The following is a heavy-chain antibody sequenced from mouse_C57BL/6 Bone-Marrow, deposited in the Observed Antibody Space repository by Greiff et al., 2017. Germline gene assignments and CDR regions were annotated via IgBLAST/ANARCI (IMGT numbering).Heavy chain of an antibody. D-gene: IGHD1-1*01. CDR1: GYTFTSYW. CDR3: ARPSGYYYGSSYPSWYVDV. Sequence: QVQLQQSGAELVKPGASVKLSCKASGYTFTSYWMHWVKQRPGQGLEWIGMIHPNSGSTNYNEKFKSKATLTVVNSSSTAYMQLSNLTSEDSAVYYCARPSGYYYGSSYPSWYVDVWGTGATVTVSS. V-gene: IGHV1-64*01. J-gene: IGHJ1*03. CDR2: IHPNSGST.